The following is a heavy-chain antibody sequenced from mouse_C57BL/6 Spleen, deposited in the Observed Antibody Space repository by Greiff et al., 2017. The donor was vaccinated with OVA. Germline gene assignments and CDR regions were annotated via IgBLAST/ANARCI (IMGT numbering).Heavy chain of an antibody. CDR3: ARGMIRGYYYAMDY. D-gene: IGHD2-4*01. J-gene: IGHJ4*01. Sequence: VKLMESGPGLVQPSQSLSITCTVSGFSLTSYGVHWVRQSPGKGLEWLGVIWSGGSTDYNAAFISRLSISKDNSKSQVFFKMNSLQADDTAIYYCARGMIRGYYYAMDYWGQGTSVTVSS. V-gene: IGHV2-2*01. CDR1: GFSLTSYG. CDR2: IWSGGST.